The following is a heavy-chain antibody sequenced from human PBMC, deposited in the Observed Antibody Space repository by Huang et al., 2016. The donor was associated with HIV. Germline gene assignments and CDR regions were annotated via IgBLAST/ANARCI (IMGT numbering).Heavy chain of an antibody. Sequence: QVQLVQSGAEVKKPGASVKVSCEASNYNLWSHGISWVRQAPGQGLEWMGWSSVYNGDTKYAQKFQGRVTMTRETSTRTAYMELTSLRFDDTAVYYCARSGFGVVITTTLDYYYMDVWGTGTTVTVSS. CDR2: SSVYNGDT. CDR3: ARSGFGVVITTTLDYYYMDV. V-gene: IGHV1-18*01. CDR1: NYNLWSHG. D-gene: IGHD3-3*01. J-gene: IGHJ6*03.